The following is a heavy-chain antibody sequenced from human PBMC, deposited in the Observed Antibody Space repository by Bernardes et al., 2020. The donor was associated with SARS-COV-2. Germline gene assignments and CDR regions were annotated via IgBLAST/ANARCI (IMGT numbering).Heavy chain of an antibody. D-gene: IGHD3-3*01. CDR3: TRHDFWSGYYGDY. CDR2: IRSKAYGGTT. Sequence: GGSLRLSCTASGFTFCDYAMSWFRQAPGKGLEWVGFIRSKAYGGTTEYAASVKGRFTISSDDSKSIAYLQMNSLKTEDTAVYYCTRHDFWSGYYGDYWGQGTLVTVSS. CDR1: GFTFCDYA. J-gene: IGHJ4*02. V-gene: IGHV3-49*03.